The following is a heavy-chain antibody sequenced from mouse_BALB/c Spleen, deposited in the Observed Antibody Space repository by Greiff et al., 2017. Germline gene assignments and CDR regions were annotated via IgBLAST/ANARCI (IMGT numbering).Heavy chain of an antibody. CDR2: IDPANGNT. CDR3: AFYDGYYGGNAMDY. CDR1: GYTFTSYW. D-gene: IGHD2-3*01. V-gene: IGHV14-1*02. J-gene: IGHJ4*01. Sequence: VQLKQPGAELVRPGASVKLSCKASGYTFTSYWMNWVKQRPEQGLEWIGRIDPANGNTKYDPKFQGKATITADTSSNTAYLQLSSLTSEDTAVYYCAFYDGYYGGNAMDYWGQGTSVTVSS.